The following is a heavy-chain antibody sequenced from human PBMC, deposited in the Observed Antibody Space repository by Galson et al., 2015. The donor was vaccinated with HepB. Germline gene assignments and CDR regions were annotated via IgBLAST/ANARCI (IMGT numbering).Heavy chain of an antibody. Sequence: SLRLSCAASGFTFSTSSTNWVMNWVRQAPGKGLEWVSYITTSGSTINYADSVKGRFTISRDNAKNSLYLQVNSLRAEDTAVYYCARGVALDYWGQGTLVTVSS. J-gene: IGHJ4*02. CDR3: ARGVALDY. V-gene: IGHV3-48*04. CDR1: GFTFSTSS. D-gene: IGHD3-3*01. CDR2: ITTSGSTI.